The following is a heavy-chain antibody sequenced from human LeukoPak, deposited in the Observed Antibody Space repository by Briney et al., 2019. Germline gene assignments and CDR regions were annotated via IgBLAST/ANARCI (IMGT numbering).Heavy chain of an antibody. CDR3: ARDYREPKYGDYEYFQH. CDR2: IKQDGSEK. Sequence: HSGGSLRLSCAASGFTFSSYWMSWVRQAPGKGLEWVANIKQDGSEKYYVDSVKGRFTISRDNAKNSLYLQMNSLRAEDTAVYYCARDYREPKYGDYEYFQHWGQGTLVTVSS. J-gene: IGHJ1*01. V-gene: IGHV3-7*01. D-gene: IGHD4-17*01. CDR1: GFTFSSYW.